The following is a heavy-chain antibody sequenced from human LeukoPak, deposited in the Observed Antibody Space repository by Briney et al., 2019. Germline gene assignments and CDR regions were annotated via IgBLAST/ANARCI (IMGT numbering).Heavy chain of an antibody. D-gene: IGHD1-26*01. CDR3: ARVSGSYGHENWFDP. CDR1: GGSISSSSYY. V-gene: IGHV4-39*01. CDR2: IYYSGST. Sequence: PSETLSLTCTVSGGSISSSSYYWGWIRQPPGKGLEWIGSIYYSGSTYYNPSLKSRVTISVDTSKNQFSLKLSSVTAADTAVYYCARVSGSYGHENWFDPWGQGTLVIVSS. J-gene: IGHJ5*02.